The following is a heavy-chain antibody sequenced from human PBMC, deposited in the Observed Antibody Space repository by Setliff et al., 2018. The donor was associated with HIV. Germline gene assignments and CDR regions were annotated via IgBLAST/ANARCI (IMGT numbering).Heavy chain of an antibody. V-gene: IGHV1-3*01. J-gene: IGHJ4*02. D-gene: IGHD6-19*01. CDR2: INAGNGNT. CDR3: ARDSSGWSPFDY. Sequence: ASVKVFCKASGYTFTSYAMHWVRQAPGQRLEWMGWINAGNGNTKYSQKFQGRVTITRDTSASTAYMELSSLRSEDTAVYYCARDSSGWSPFDYWGQGTLVTVS. CDR1: GYTFTSYA.